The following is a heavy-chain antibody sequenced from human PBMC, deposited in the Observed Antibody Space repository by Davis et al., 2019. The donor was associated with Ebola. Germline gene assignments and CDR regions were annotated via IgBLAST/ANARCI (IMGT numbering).Heavy chain of an antibody. Sequence: MPSETLSLTCAVYGGSLSGYYWSWLRQPPGKGLEWIGYIYSSGSTKYHPSLTSLVTVSLETSRNQFSLRLTSVTSAETATYYCARGTYTTGRDYYSYYVMDVWGQGTTVTVSS. CDR1: GGSLSGYY. J-gene: IGHJ6*02. CDR3: ARGTYTTGRDYYSYYVMDV. V-gene: IGHV4-4*09. CDR2: IYSSGST. D-gene: IGHD1-1*01.